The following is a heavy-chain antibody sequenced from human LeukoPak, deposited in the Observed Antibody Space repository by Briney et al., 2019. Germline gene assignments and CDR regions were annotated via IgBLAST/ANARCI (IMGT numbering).Heavy chain of an antibody. V-gene: IGHV4-59*01. D-gene: IGHD3-16*01. CDR2: IYYSGST. CDR1: GGSISSYY. CDR3: ARGGIEWFDP. J-gene: IGHJ5*02. Sequence: PSETLSLTCTVSGGSISSYYWSWIRQPPGKGLEWIGYIYYSGSTNYNPSLKSRVTISVDTSKNQFSLKLSSVTAADTAVYYCARGGIEWFDPWGQGTLVTVSS.